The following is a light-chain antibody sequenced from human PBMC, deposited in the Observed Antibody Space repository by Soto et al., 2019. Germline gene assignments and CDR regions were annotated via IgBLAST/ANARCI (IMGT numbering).Light chain of an antibody. CDR1: QTINKW. V-gene: IGKV1-5*01. CDR3: QQYSDYSS. J-gene: IGKJ1*01. Sequence: DIQMTQSPSTLSASVGDRVTITCRASQTINKWLSWYQQKPGKAPQLLISDASSLQNGVPSRFSGSGSGTEFTLTISSLRPEDFATYYCQQYSDYSSFGHGTKVEIK. CDR2: DAS.